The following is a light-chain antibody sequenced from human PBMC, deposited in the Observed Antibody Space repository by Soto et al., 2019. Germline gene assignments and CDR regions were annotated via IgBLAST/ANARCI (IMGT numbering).Light chain of an antibody. V-gene: IGLV1-51*01. Sequence: QSALTQPPSVSAAPGQKVTISCSGSSSNIGNNYVSWYRQFPGTAPKLIIYDNNKRPSGIPDRFSGSKSGTSATLGITGLQTGDEADYYCGTWDTSLTAVVFGGGTKVTVL. CDR1: SSNIGNNY. J-gene: IGLJ2*01. CDR2: DNN. CDR3: GTWDTSLTAVV.